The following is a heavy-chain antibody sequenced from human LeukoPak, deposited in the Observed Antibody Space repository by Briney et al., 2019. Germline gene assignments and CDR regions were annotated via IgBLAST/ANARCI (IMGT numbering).Heavy chain of an antibody. Sequence: SETLSLTCAVSGRPFSCSIGWSWVRPPPWEGLEGIGEICHSGSTNYDPSLKSRVPISVDTSKNQFSLKQSSVTAADMAVYYWARAPRRTGIYYPLHCYYYMDVWGKGTTVTVSS. D-gene: IGHD3-10*01. V-gene: IGHV4-4*02. CDR3: ARAPRRTGIYYPLHCYYYMDV. J-gene: IGHJ6*03. CDR2: ICHSGST. CDR1: GRPFSCSIG.